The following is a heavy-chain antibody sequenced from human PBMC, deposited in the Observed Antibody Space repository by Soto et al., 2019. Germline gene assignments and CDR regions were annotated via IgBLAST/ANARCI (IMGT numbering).Heavy chain of an antibody. Sequence: QMQLVQSGAEVKKPGSSVKVSCKASGGTLSSFINYPINWVRQAPGQGLEWMGGIVPNVGTVNYAQKFQGRVTITADKSTVTAYMEVSSLRSEDTALYYCARRDTSGFLRYFDNWGQGTLVTVSS. CDR3: ARRDTSGFLRYFDN. J-gene: IGHJ4*02. D-gene: IGHD3-3*01. V-gene: IGHV1-69*06. CDR1: GGTLSSFINYP. CDR2: IVPNVGTV.